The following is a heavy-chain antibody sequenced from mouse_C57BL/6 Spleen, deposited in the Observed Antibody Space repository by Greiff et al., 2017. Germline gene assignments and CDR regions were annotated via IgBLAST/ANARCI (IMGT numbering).Heavy chain of an antibody. D-gene: IGHD2-13*01. CDR1: GYAFSSYW. V-gene: IGHV1-80*01. Sequence: VQLQQSGAELVKPGASVKISCKASGYAFSSYWMNWVKQRPGKGLEWIGQIYPGDGDTNYNGKFKGKATLTADKSSSTAYMQLSSLTSEDSAVYFCARCGDPYYAMDYWGQGASVTVAS. J-gene: IGHJ4*01. CDR2: IYPGDGDT. CDR3: ARCGDPYYAMDY.